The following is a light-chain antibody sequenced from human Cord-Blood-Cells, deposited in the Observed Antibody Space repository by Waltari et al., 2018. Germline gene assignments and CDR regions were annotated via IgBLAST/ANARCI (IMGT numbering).Light chain of an antibody. CDR3: QQYYSTPWT. CDR2: LAA. CDR1: QSVLYSSNNKNY. V-gene: IGKV4-1*01. J-gene: IGKJ1*01. Sequence: DIVMTQSPDSLAVSLGERATINCKSSQSVLYSSNNKNYLAWYQQKPSQPPKLLIYLAATRESGVPDRFSGSGSGTDFTFSISSLQAEDVAVYYCQQYYSTPWTFGQGTKVEIK.